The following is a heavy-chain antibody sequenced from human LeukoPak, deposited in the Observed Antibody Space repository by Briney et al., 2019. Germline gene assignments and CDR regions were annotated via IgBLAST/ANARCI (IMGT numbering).Heavy chain of an antibody. J-gene: IGHJ6*02. V-gene: IGHV7-4-1*02. D-gene: IGHD1-7*01. Sequence: ASVKVSCKASGYTFTSYAMNWVRQAPGQGLEWMGWINTNTGNPTYAQSFTGRFIFSLDTSVSTAYLQISSLKAEDTAVYYCARELLIGTTEVYGMDVWGQGTTVTVSS. CDR3: ARELLIGTTEVYGMDV. CDR2: INTNTGNP. CDR1: GYTFTSYA.